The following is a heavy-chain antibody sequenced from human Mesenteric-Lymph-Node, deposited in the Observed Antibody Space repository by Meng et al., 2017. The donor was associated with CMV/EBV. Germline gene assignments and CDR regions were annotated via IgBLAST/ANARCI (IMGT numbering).Heavy chain of an antibody. D-gene: IGHD2-15*01. CDR1: GFTFDAYA. Sequence: SLKISCAASGFTFDAYAMHWVRQAPGKGLEWVSGISWNSGYIGYADSVKGRFTISRDNAKNSLYLQMSSLRAEDTAVYYCARVAVAEGAFDIWGQGTMVTVSS. CDR2: ISWNSGYI. J-gene: IGHJ3*02. V-gene: IGHV3-9*01. CDR3: ARVAVAEGAFDI.